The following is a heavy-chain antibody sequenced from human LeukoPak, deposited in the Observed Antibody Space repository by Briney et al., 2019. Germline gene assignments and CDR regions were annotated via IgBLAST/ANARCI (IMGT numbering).Heavy chain of an antibody. Sequence: SQTLSLTCAVPGGSISSGGYSWSWIRQPPGKGLEWIGYIYHSGSTYYNPSLKSRVTISVDRSKNQFSLKLSSVTAADTAVYYCARRVGRGYSYGRFDYWGQGTLVTVSS. CDR2: IYHSGST. CDR3: ARRVGRGYSYGRFDY. J-gene: IGHJ4*02. CDR1: GGSISSGGYS. D-gene: IGHD5-18*01. V-gene: IGHV4-30-2*01.